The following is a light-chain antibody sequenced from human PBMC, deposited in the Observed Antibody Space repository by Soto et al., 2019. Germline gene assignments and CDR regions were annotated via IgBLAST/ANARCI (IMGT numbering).Light chain of an antibody. CDR1: QSITSTY. CDR3: QPFGNSPWT. CDR2: GAS. J-gene: IGKJ1*01. V-gene: IGKV3-20*01. Sequence: TQSPTTLSVSPGERATVSCRASQSITSTYLAWYQQKPGQAPRLLIYGASTRATGIPARFRGSGSGRDFTLTISRLEPEDFAVYFCQPFGNSPWTFGQGTKVDI.